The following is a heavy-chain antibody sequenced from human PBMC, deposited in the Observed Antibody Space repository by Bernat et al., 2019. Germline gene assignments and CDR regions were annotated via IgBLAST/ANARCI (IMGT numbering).Heavy chain of an antibody. J-gene: IGHJ4*02. D-gene: IGHD2-15*01. CDR3: VRDAGYCSGGSCYNLFDS. V-gene: IGHV3-72*01. Sequence: EVQLVESGGGLVQPGGSLRLSCAASGSTFSDHYMDWVRQAPGKGLEWISRIRNKPNSYTTEYAASVKGRFTIARDDAKNALYLQMNRMEAEDTGVYYCVRDAGYCSGGSCYNLFDSWGQGTLVTVSS. CDR2: IRNKPNSYTT. CDR1: GSTFSDHY.